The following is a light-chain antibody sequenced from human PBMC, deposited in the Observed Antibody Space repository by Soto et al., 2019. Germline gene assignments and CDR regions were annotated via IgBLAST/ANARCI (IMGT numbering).Light chain of an antibody. J-gene: IGLJ1*01. V-gene: IGLV2-8*01. CDR3: SSYAGSNNYV. Sequence: QSLVTQPPSASGSPGQSVTISCTGTSSDVGGYNYVSWYQQHPGKAPKLMIYEVSKRPSGVPDRFSGSKSGNTASLTVSGLQAEDEADYYCSSYAGSNNYVFGTGTKVPV. CDR1: SSDVGGYNY. CDR2: EVS.